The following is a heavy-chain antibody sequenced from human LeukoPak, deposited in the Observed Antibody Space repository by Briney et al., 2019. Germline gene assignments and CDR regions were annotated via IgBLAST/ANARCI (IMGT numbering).Heavy chain of an antibody. V-gene: IGHV4-39*01. CDR2: IYYSGIT. CDR1: GGSISISSYY. CDR3: ARGGSRTKIAAAGTFRGAFDI. Sequence: SETLSLTCTVSGGSISISSYYWGWIRQPPGKGLEWIGTIYYSGITYYNPSLKSRVTISVDTSKNQFSLKLSSVTAADTAVYYCARGGSRTKIAAAGTFRGAFDIWGQGTMVTVSS. J-gene: IGHJ3*02. D-gene: IGHD6-13*01.